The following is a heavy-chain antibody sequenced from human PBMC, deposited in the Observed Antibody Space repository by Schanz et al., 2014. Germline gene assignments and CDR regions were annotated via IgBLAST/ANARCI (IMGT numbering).Heavy chain of an antibody. D-gene: IGHD6-13*01. J-gene: IGHJ4*02. Sequence: EVQLVESGGGLVQPGGSLRLSCAASGFGFDDYAMSWVRQAPGKGLEWVSTLSGSGAGTFYADSVKGRFTTSRDNGKKSMYLQMNSLRAEDTAVYYCARLDSSSWYPRYWGQGTLVTVSS. CDR3: ARLDSSSWYPRY. V-gene: IGHV3-23*04. CDR1: GFGFDDYA. CDR2: LSGSGAGT.